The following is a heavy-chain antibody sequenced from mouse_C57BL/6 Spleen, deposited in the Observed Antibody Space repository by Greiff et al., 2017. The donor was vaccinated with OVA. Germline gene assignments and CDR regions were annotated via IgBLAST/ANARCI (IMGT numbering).Heavy chain of an antibody. CDR3: ARHGITTYFDY. CDR2: ISSGGSYT. Sequence: EVMLVESGGDLVKPGGSLKLSCAASGFTFSSYGMSWVRQTPDKRLEWVATISSGGSYTYYPDSVKGRFTISRDNAKNTLYLHMSSLKSEDTAMYYCARHGITTYFDYWGQGTTLTVSS. CDR1: GFTFSSYG. J-gene: IGHJ2*01. D-gene: IGHD2-4*01. V-gene: IGHV5-6*01.